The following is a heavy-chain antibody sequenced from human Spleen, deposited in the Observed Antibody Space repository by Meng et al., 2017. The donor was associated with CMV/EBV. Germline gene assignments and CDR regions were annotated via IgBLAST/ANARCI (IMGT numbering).Heavy chain of an antibody. V-gene: IGHV4-30-4*08. CDR1: GGSISSGDYY. CDR3: ARSITMIGGVGY. J-gene: IGHJ4*02. D-gene: IGHD3-10*01. Sequence: GRHQAESPELVNPSPTLSLTCLVSGGSISSGDYYCSWIRQPPGKGLEWIWYIYDSGSTYYTPSLKSRVTISVDTSKNQFSLKLSSVTAADTAVYYCARSITMIGGVGYWGQGTLVTVSS. CDR2: IYDSGST.